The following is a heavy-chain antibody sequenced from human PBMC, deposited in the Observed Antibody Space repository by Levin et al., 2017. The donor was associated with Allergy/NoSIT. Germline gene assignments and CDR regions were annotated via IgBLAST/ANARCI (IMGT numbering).Heavy chain of an antibody. Sequence: KASGPTLVKPTQTLTLTCTFSGFSLSTSGVGVGWIRQPPGKALEWLALIYWNDDKRYSPSLKSRLTITKDTSKNQVVLTMTNMDPVDTATYYCAHSPTYTVVTDYFDFWGQGTLVTVSS. CDR1: GFSLSTSGVG. V-gene: IGHV2-5*01. CDR2: IYWNDDK. J-gene: IGHJ4*02. D-gene: IGHD4-23*01. CDR3: AHSPTYTVVTDYFDF.